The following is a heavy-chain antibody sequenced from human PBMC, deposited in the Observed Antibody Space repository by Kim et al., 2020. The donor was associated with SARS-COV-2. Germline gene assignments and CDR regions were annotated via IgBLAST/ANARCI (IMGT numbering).Heavy chain of an antibody. Sequence: GGSLRLSCAASGFTFSSYGMHWVRQAPGKGLEWVAVISYDGSNKYYADSVKGRFTISRDNSKNTLYLQMNSLRAEDTAVYYCASPYSSGPLWGQGTLVTVSS. CDR3: ASPYSSGPL. V-gene: IGHV3-30*03. J-gene: IGHJ4*02. CDR2: ISYDGSNK. D-gene: IGHD6-25*01. CDR1: GFTFSSYG.